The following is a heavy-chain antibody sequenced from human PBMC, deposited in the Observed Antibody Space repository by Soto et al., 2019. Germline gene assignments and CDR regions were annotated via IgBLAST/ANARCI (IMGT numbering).Heavy chain of an antibody. CDR1: GFTFSRYT. Sequence: GGSLRLSCAASGFTFSRYTMNWVRQAPGKELEWVSYINSSSSTIYYADSVKGRFTISRDNAKNSLYLQMNSLRDEDTAVYYCARGGATWINYYGMDVWGQGTTVTVSS. V-gene: IGHV3-48*02. J-gene: IGHJ6*02. D-gene: IGHD1-26*01. CDR2: INSSSSTI. CDR3: ARGGATWINYYGMDV.